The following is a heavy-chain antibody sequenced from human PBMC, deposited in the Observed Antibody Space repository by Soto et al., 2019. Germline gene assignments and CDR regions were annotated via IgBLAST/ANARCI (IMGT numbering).Heavy chain of an antibody. J-gene: IGHJ4*02. V-gene: IGHV1-18*04. Sequence: QVNLVQSAAEVKKPGASVTVSCKASGYPFSSYGITWVRQAPGQGLEWMGWTSGFHGNSTYSEKFQGRVTMTIDTSTSTAYMDLTSLKSDDTAVYYCARLVVAGSPLDYWGQGTLVTVSS. D-gene: IGHD2-15*01. CDR3: ARLVVAGSPLDY. CDR2: TSGFHGNS. CDR1: GYPFSSYG.